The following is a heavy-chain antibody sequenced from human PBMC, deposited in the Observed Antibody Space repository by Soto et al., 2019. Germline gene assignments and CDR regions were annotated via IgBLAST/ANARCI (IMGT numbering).Heavy chain of an antibody. J-gene: IGHJ4*02. CDR2: ISHSGST. V-gene: IGHV4-4*02. CDR3: ASAYDRRVSPARYFDF. D-gene: IGHD3-22*01. Sequence: QVQLQESGPGLVKPSGTLSLTCAVSGVSISKSDWWSWVRQPPGKGLEWIGEISHSGSTNYSPSLRGRVTISLDNSKRQFSLKLTSVTAADTAVYYCASAYDRRVSPARYFDFWGRGTLVTVSS. CDR1: GVSISKSDW.